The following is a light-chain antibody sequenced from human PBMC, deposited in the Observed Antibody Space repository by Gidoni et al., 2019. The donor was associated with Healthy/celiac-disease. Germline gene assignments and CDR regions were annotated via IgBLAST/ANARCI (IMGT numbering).Light chain of an antibody. CDR3: QQYGSSLLT. J-gene: IGKJ4*01. CDR1: QSVSSSY. V-gene: IGKV3-20*01. Sequence: IVLTQSPGTLSLSPGERATLSCRASQSVSSSYLAWYQQKPGQAPRLIIYGASSRATGIPDRFSGSGSGTDFTLTISRLEPEDFAVYYCQQYGSSLLTFGGXTKVEIK. CDR2: GAS.